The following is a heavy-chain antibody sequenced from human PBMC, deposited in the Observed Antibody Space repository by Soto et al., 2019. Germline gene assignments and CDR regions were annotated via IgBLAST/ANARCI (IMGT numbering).Heavy chain of an antibody. CDR2: IKSKTDGGTT. CDR1: GFTFSNAW. Sequence: GGSLRLSCAASGFTFSNAWMNWVRQAPGKGLEWVGRIKSKTDGGTTDYAAPVKGRFTISRDDSKNTLYLQMNSLKTEDTAVYYCTTDFRYYYYGMDVWGQGTTVTVSS. CDR3: TTDFRYYYYGMDV. V-gene: IGHV3-15*07. J-gene: IGHJ6*02.